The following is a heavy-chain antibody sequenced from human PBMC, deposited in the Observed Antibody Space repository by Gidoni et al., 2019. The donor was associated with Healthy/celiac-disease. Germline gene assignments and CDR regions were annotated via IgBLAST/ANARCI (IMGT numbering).Heavy chain of an antibody. CDR1: GGTFSRYA. CDR2: IIPIFGTA. D-gene: IGHD5-18*01. Sequence: QVQLVQSGAAVKKPGSSVKVSCKASGGTFSRYAISWVRQAPGQGLEWVGGIIPIFGTANYAQKFQGRVTITADESTSTAYMELSSLRSEDTAVYYCARATDTAMVIPDYYYYGMDVWGQGTTVTVSS. V-gene: IGHV1-69*01. CDR3: ARATDTAMVIPDYYYYGMDV. J-gene: IGHJ6*02.